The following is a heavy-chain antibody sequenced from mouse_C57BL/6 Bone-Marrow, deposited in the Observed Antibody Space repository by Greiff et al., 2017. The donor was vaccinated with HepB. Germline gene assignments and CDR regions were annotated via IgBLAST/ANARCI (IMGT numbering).Heavy chain of an antibody. Sequence: EVQLQQSGPGLVKPSQSLSLTCSVTGYSITSGYYWNWIRQFPGNKLEWMGYISYDGSNNYNPSLKNRISITRDTSKNQFFLKLNSVTTEDTATYYCATFAYWGQGTLVTVSA. CDR2: ISYDGSN. CDR1: GYSITSGYY. J-gene: IGHJ3*01. V-gene: IGHV3-6*01. CDR3: ATFAY.